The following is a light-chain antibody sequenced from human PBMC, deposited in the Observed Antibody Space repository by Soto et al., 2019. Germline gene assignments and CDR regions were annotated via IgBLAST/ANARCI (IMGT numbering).Light chain of an antibody. CDR3: QNWGTGIHVV. J-gene: IGLJ2*01. CDR2: LDSDGSH. CDR1: SGHSSYA. Sequence: QPVLTQSPSASASLGASVKLTCSRSSGHSSYAIAWHQQQPEKGPRYLMKLDSDGSHTKGDAIPDRFSGSSSGAERYLTISSLQAEDEADDYCQNWGTGIHVVFGGGTKLTVL. V-gene: IGLV4-69*01.